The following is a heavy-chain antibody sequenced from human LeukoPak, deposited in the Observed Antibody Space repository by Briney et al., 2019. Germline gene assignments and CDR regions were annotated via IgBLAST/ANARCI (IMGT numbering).Heavy chain of an antibody. V-gene: IGHV3-7*01. CDR2: IKEDGSEK. CDR1: GFSFSNYW. J-gene: IGHJ4*02. Sequence: PGGSLRLSCVASGFSFSNYWMNWVRQAPGKGLEWVANIKEDGSEKYYVDSVKGRFTISRDNATNSLYLQMSSLRDEDTAVYYCARGRRDTQYQVFDYWGQGTLVTVSS. CDR3: ARGRRDTQYQVFDY. D-gene: IGHD2-2*01.